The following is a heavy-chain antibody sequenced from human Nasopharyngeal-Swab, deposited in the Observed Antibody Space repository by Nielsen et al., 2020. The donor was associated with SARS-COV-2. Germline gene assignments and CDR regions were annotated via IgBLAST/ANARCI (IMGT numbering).Heavy chain of an antibody. CDR2: INHSGST. CDR3: ARGSGGLGYSGSFPDYYYYYYMDV. J-gene: IGHJ6*03. V-gene: IGHV4-34*01. D-gene: IGHD6-6*01. Sequence: SETLSLTCAVYGGSFSGYYWSWIRQPPGKGLEWIGEINHSGSTNYNPSLKSRVTISVDTSKNQFSLKLSSVTAADTAVYYCARGSGGLGYSGSFPDYYYYYYMDVWGKGTTVTVSS. CDR1: GGSFSGYY.